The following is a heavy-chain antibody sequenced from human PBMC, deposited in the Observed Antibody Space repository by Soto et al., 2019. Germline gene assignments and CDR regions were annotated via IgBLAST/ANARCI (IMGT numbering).Heavy chain of an antibody. J-gene: IGHJ4*02. V-gene: IGHV4-59*01. CDR2: IYYSGST. CDR1: GGSMSSYY. Sequence: QVQLQESGPGLVKPSETLSLTCTVSGGSMSSYYWSWIRQPPGKGLEWIGYIYYSGSTNYNPSLKSRVTISVDTSKNQFSLKLSSVTAADTAVYYCAGGSIFGVVPRDWGQGTLVTVSS. D-gene: IGHD3-3*01. CDR3: AGGSIFGVVPRD.